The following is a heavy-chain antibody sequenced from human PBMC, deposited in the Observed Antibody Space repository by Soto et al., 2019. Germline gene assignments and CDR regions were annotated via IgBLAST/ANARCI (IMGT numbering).Heavy chain of an antibody. CDR3: ASNLGGGIFHYDFWSGYYYMDV. CDR1: GFTFSSYS. Sequence: GGSLRLSCAASGFTFSSYSMNWVRQAPGKGLEWVSSISSSSSYIYYADSVKGRFTISRDNAKNSLYLQMNSLRAEDTAVYYCASNLGGGIFHYDFWSGYYYMDVWGKGTTVTVSS. V-gene: IGHV3-21*01. CDR2: ISSSSSYI. D-gene: IGHD3-3*01. J-gene: IGHJ6*03.